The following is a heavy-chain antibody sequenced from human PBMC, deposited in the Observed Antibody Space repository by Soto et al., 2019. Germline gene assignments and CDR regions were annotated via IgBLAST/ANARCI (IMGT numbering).Heavy chain of an antibody. CDR2: IRSKANSYAT. CDR3: TSRPGIAAAGTQLYYYYYYGMDV. J-gene: IGHJ6*02. Sequence: EVQLVESGGGLVQPGGSLKLSCAASGFTFSGSAMHWVRQASGKGLEWVGRIRSKANSYATAYAASVKGRFTISRDDSKNTAYLQMNSLKTEDTAVYYCTSRPGIAAAGTQLYYYYYYGMDVWGQGTTVTVSS. V-gene: IGHV3-73*01. D-gene: IGHD6-13*01. CDR1: GFTFSGSA.